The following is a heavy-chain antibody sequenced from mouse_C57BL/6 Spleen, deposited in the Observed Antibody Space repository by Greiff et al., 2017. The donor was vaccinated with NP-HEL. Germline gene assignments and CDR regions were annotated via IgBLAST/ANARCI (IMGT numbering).Heavy chain of an antibody. J-gene: IGHJ3*01. CDR3: ARAYSIAWFAY. Sequence: QVQLQQSGAELARPGASVKMSCKASGYTFTSYTMHWVKQRPGQGLEWIGYINPSGGYTKYNKKFKDKATLTADKSSSTAYMQLSSLTSENSAVYYGARAYSIAWFAYWGQGTLVTVSA. CDR2: INPSGGYT. D-gene: IGHD2-5*01. CDR1: GYTFTSYT. V-gene: IGHV1-4*01.